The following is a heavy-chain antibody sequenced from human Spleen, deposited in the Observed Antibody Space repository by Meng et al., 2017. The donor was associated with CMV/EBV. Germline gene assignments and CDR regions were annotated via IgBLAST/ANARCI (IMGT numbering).Heavy chain of an antibody. CDR1: GFTFSNAW. V-gene: IGHV3-15*01. Sequence: EVQLVESGGGVVKPGGCVSFSCAASGFTFSNAWMSWVRQAPGKGLEWVGRIKSKTDGGTTDYAAPVKGRFTISRDDSKNTLYLQMNSLKTEDTAVYYCTTGLLWFGESSDYWGQGTLVTVSS. CDR3: TTGLLWFGESSDY. J-gene: IGHJ4*02. D-gene: IGHD3-10*01. CDR2: IKSKTDGGTT.